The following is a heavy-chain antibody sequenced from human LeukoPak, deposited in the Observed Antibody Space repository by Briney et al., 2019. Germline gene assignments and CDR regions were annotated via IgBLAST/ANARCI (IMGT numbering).Heavy chain of an antibody. CDR1: AYTFTGYY. Sequence: ASVKVSCKASAYTFTGYYMNWVRQAPGQGIEWMGWINPNSGGTNYAQKFQGRVTMTRDTSISTAYMELSRLRSDDTAVYYCARGITIFGVVITYYYYYYMDVWGKGTTVTVSS. CDR3: ARGITIFGVVITYYYYYYMDV. D-gene: IGHD3-3*01. V-gene: IGHV1-2*02. CDR2: INPNSGGT. J-gene: IGHJ6*03.